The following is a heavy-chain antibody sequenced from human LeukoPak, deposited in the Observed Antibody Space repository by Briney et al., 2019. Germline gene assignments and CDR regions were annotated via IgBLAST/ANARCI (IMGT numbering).Heavy chain of an antibody. D-gene: IGHD3-16*01. CDR2: IKHDGSEK. CDR1: GFNFSNYW. V-gene: IGHV3-7*01. CDR3: ARALSHCLDY. Sequence: PGVSLRLSCIVSGFNFSNYWVNWVRQAPGKGLEWVTNIKHDGSEKYYVDSVKGRFSISRDNAKKSLYLQMNSLSAEDTAVYYCARALSHCLDYWGQGTLVTVSS. J-gene: IGHJ4*02.